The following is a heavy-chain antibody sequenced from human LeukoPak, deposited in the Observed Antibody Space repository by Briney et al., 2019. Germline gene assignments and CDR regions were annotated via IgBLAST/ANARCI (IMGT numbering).Heavy chain of an antibody. Sequence: ASVKVSCKASGYTFTGYYMHWVRQAPGQGLEWMGWINPNSGGTNYAQKFQGRVTMTRDTSISTAYMELSRLRSDDTAMYYCARGAYDFWSDEPFDYWGQGTLVTVSS. CDR2: INPNSGGT. V-gene: IGHV1-2*02. D-gene: IGHD3-3*01. CDR3: ARGAYDFWSDEPFDY. J-gene: IGHJ4*02. CDR1: GYTFTGYY.